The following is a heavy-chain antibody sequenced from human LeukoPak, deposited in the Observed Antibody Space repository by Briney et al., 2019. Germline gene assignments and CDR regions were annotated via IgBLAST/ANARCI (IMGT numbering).Heavy chain of an antibody. CDR2: ISYDGSNK. Sequence: PGGSLRLSCAASGFTFCSYGMHWVRQAPGKGLEWGAVISYDGSNKYYADSVKGRFTICRDNSKNTLYLQMNSLRAEDTAVYYCAKAVDIAVVPATIDYWGQGTLVTVSS. J-gene: IGHJ4*02. CDR1: GFTFCSYG. CDR3: AKAVDIAVVPATIDY. V-gene: IGHV3-30*18. D-gene: IGHD2-2*01.